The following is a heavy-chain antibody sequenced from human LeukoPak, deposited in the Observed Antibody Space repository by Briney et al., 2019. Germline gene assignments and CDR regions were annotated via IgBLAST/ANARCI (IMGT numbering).Heavy chain of an antibody. D-gene: IGHD2-15*01. J-gene: IGHJ4*02. CDR2: TSYDGSNK. V-gene: IGHV3-30*07. CDR3: AKDGGGYCSGGSCYAPIFDY. CDR1: GFTFSSYT. Sequence: GGSLRLTCAASGFTFSSYTMHWVRQAPGEGLEWVAVTSYDGSNKDYADSVKGRFTISRDNSKNTLYLQMNSLRAEDTAVYYCAKDGGGYCSGGSCYAPIFDYWGQGTLVTVSS.